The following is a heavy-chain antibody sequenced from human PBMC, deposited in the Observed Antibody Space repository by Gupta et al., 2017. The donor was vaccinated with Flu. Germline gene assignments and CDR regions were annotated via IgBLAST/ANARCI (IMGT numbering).Heavy chain of an antibody. CDR2: IWYDGSNK. Sequence: QVQLVESGGGVVQPGRSLRLSCAASGFTFSSYGMHWVRQAPGKGLEWVAVIWYDGSNKYYADSVKGRFTISRDNSKNTLYLQMNSLRAEDTAVYYCARERKTTVTSQYYFDYWGQGTLVTVSS. CDR1: GFTFSSYG. V-gene: IGHV3-33*01. D-gene: IGHD4-4*01. CDR3: ARERKTTVTSQYYFDY. J-gene: IGHJ4*02.